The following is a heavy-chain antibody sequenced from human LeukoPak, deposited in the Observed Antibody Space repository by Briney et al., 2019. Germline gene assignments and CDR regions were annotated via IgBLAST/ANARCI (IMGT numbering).Heavy chain of an antibody. D-gene: IGHD4-17*01. CDR2: INPNSGGT. CDR1: GYTFTGYY. V-gene: IGHV1-2*02. J-gene: IGHJ4*02. Sequence: ASVKVSCKASGYTFTGYYVHWVRQAPGQGLEWMGWINPNSGGTNYAQKFQGRVTMTRDTSISTAYMELSRLRSDDTAVYICARDRGDGAYGDYGFDYWGQGTLVTVSS. CDR3: ARDRGDGAYGDYGFDY.